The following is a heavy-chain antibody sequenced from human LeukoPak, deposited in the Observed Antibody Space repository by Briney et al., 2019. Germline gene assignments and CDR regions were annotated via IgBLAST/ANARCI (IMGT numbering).Heavy chain of an antibody. J-gene: IGHJ4*02. CDR2: ISGSGGST. V-gene: IGHV3-23*01. CDR1: GFTFSSYA. Sequence: GGSLRLSCAASGFTFSSYAMSWVRQAPGKGLEWVSAISGSGGSTYYADSVKGRFTISRDNSKNTLSLQMNSLRAEDTAVYYCAKDVTIFGVVTQTFDYWGQGTLVTVSS. CDR3: AKDVTIFGVVTQTFDY. D-gene: IGHD3-3*01.